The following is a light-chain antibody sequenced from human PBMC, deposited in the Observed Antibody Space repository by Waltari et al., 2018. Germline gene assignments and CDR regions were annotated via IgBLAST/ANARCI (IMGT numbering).Light chain of an antibody. V-gene: IGLV2-23*01. CDR1: SSDVGSQTL. CDR2: EDT. Sequence: QSALTQPAAVSGSPGQTITLSCTGTSSDVGSQTLFPWYQASPGKAPKLLIYEDTKRPSGSSDRFSGSKSGNTASLTISGLQAEDEADYYCCSYAGRRTLVFGGGTKVTVL. J-gene: IGLJ3*02. CDR3: CSYAGRRTLV.